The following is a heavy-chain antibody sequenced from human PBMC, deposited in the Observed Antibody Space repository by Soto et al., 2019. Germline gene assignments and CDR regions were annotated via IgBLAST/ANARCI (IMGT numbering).Heavy chain of an antibody. J-gene: IGHJ6*03. V-gene: IGHV3-23*01. Sequence: EVQLLESGGGLVQHGGSLRLSCAASGFTFSSYAMSWVRQAPGKGLEWVSAISGSGGSTYYADSVKGRFTISRDNSKNTLYLQMNSLRAEDTAVYYCAKPPANYYYYYMDVWGKGTTVTVSS. D-gene: IGHD2-2*01. CDR2: ISGSGGST. CDR1: GFTFSSYA. CDR3: AKPPANYYYYYMDV.